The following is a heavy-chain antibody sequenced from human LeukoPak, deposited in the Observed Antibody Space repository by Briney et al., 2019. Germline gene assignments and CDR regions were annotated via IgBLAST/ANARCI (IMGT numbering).Heavy chain of an antibody. D-gene: IGHD6-13*01. J-gene: IGHJ4*02. CDR2: ISGSGGST. CDR1: GFTFSSYG. V-gene: IGHV3-23*01. CDR3: AKTRSWYYFDY. Sequence: GGTLRLSCAASGFTFSSYGMSWVRQAPGKGLEWVSAISGSGGSTYYADSVKGRFTISRDKSKNTLHLQMNSLRAEDTAIYYCAKTRSWYYFDYWGQGTLVTVSS.